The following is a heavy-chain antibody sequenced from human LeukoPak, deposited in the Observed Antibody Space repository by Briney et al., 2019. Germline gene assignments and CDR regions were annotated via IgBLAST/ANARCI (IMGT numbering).Heavy chain of an antibody. CDR3: ARARGGDWPLDI. J-gene: IGHJ3*02. V-gene: IGHV1-2*02. CDR1: GYTFTGYY. D-gene: IGHD3-9*01. Sequence: ASVKVSCKASGYTFTGYYMHWVRQAPGQGLEWMGWINPNSGSTNYAQKFQGRVTMTRDTSISTAYMELSRLRSDDTAVYYCARARGGDWPLDIWGQGTMVTVSS. CDR2: INPNSGST.